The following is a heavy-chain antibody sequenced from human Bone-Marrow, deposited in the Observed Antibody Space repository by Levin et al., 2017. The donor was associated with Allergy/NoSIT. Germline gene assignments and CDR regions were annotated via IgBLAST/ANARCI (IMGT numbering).Heavy chain of an antibody. D-gene: IGHD6-19*01. CDR3: AKDKSRYSSGWYYFDY. Sequence: GESLKISCAASGFTFSSYAMSWVRQAPGKGLEWVSAISGSGGSTYYADSVKGRFTISRDNSKNTLYLQMNSLRAEDTAVYYCAKDKSRYSSGWYYFDYWGQGTLVTVSS. J-gene: IGHJ4*02. V-gene: IGHV3-23*01. CDR2: ISGSGGST. CDR1: GFTFSSYA.